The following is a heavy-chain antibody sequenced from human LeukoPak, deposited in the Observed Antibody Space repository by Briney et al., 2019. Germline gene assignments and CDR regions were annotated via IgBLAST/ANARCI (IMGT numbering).Heavy chain of an antibody. Sequence: SETLSLTCTVSGGSISSSSYYWGWIRQPPGKGLEWIGSIYYSGSTYYNPSLKSRVTISVDTSKNQFSLKLSSVTAADTAVYYCARFSHRVATSPRPDYFDYWGQGTLVTVSS. CDR2: IYYSGST. CDR3: ARFSHRVATSPRPDYFDY. J-gene: IGHJ4*02. D-gene: IGHD3-3*01. V-gene: IGHV4-39*01. CDR1: GGSISSSSYY.